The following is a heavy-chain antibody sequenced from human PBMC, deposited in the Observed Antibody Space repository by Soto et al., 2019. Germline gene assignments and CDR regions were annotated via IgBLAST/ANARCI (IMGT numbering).Heavy chain of an antibody. CDR2: IKGNGGAT. CDR1: GYTFTGHD. Sequence: SVKVSCKASGYTFTGHDLHWVRQAPGQGLEWMGWIKGNGGATKYARKFQGRVTMNRDTSTTTAYLELNSLRSDDTAVYFCARVGSYSDGSSYPYWGQGTLVTVSS. J-gene: IGHJ4*02. D-gene: IGHD6-6*01. CDR3: ARVGSYSDGSSYPY. V-gene: IGHV1-2*02.